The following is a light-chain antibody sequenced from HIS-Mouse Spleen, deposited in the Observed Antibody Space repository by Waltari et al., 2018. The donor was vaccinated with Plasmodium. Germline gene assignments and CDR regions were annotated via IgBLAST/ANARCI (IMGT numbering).Light chain of an antibody. Sequence: SYELTPPPSVSVSPGPTARTTCSEDALPKKYAYGYQQKPGQAPVLVIYKDSERPSGIPERFSGSSSGTTVTLTISGVQAEDEADYYCQSADSSGTYRVFGGGTKLTVL. CDR2: KDS. CDR3: QSADSSGTYRV. J-gene: IGLJ2*01. V-gene: IGLV3-25*03. CDR1: ALPKKY.